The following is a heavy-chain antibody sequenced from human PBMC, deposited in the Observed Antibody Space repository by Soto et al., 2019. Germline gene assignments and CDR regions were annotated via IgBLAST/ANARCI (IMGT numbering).Heavy chain of an antibody. CDR2: MNPNRGNT. CDR3: VRGYPYSSGP. D-gene: IGHD3-22*01. CDR1: GYTFTSHD. Sequence: QVQLVQSGAEVKKPGASVKVSCKASGYTFTSHDINWVRQATGQGLEWMGWMNPNRGNTGYAQKFQGRVTMTRSTSISTAYMELSNLRSEDTAVYYCVRGYPYSSGPWGQGTLVNVSS. V-gene: IGHV1-8*01. J-gene: IGHJ5*02.